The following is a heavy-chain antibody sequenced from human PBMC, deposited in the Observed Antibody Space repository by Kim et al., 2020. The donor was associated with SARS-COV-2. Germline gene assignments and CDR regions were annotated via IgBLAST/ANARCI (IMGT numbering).Heavy chain of an antibody. D-gene: IGHD3-3*01. CDR2: ISAYNGNT. CDR3: ARSNYDFWSGYYSYYMDV. J-gene: IGHJ6*03. Sequence: ASVKVSCKASGYTFTSYGISWVRQAPGQGLEWMGWISAYNGNTNYAQKLQGRVTMTTDTSTSTAYMELRSLRSDDTAVYYCARSNYDFWSGYYSYYMDVWGKGTTVTVSS. CDR1: GYTFTSYG. V-gene: IGHV1-18*01.